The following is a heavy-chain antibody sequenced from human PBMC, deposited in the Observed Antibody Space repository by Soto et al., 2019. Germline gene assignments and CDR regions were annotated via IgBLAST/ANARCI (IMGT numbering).Heavy chain of an antibody. D-gene: IGHD4-4*01. CDR3: ARDRYSNHFYYYYGMDV. J-gene: IGHJ6*02. Sequence: GGSLRLSCAASGFTFSSYSMNWVRQAPGKGLEWVSSISSSSSYIYYADSVKGRFTISRDNAKNSLYLQMNSLRAEDTAVYYCARDRYSNHFYYYYGMDVWGQGTTVTVS. CDR1: GFTFSSYS. CDR2: ISSSSSYI. V-gene: IGHV3-21*01.